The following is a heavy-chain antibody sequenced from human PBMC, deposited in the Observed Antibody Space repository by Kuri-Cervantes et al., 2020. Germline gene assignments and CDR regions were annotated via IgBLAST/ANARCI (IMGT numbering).Heavy chain of an antibody. CDR1: GGSVSSGSYY. D-gene: IGHD2-2*02. Sequence: GSLRLSCTVSGGSVSSGSYYWSWIRQPPGKGLEWVGEINHSGSTNYNPSLKSRVTISVDTSKNQFSLKLSSVTAADTAVYYCARGRGHCTSASCYRGYYYYYMDVWGKGTTVTVSS. V-gene: IGHV4-61*01. J-gene: IGHJ6*03. CDR2: INHSGST. CDR3: ARGRGHCTSASCYRGYYYYYMDV.